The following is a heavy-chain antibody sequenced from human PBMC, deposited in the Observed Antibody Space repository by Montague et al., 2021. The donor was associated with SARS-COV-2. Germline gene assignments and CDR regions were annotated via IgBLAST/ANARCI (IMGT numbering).Heavy chain of an antibody. CDR1: GFSLSTSGMC. V-gene: IGHV2-70*11. CDR3: ARTYYDILTGRDYGMDV. J-gene: IGHJ6*02. Sequence: PALVKPTQTLTLTCTFSGFSLSTSGMCVSWIRQPLGKALEWLARIDWDDDKYYSTSLKTRLTISKDTSKNQVVLTVTNMDPVDTATYYCARTYYDILTGRDYGMDVWGQGTTVTVSS. D-gene: IGHD3-9*01. CDR2: IDWDDDK.